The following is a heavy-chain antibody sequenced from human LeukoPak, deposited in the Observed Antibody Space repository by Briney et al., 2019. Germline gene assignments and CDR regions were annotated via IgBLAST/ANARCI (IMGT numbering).Heavy chain of an antibody. CDR1: GGSISSYY. J-gene: IGHJ6*03. CDR3: ARFVGDCTSTSCSHYYYYMDV. V-gene: IGHV4-4*07. CDR2: MYISGTT. D-gene: IGHD2-2*01. Sequence: SETLSLTXTVSGGSISSYYWSRIRQSDGKGLEWIGRMYISGTTNYNPSLKSRVTMSVDTSKNQFSLKLSSVTAADTAVYYCARFVGDCTSTSCSHYYYYMDVWGKGTTVTVSS.